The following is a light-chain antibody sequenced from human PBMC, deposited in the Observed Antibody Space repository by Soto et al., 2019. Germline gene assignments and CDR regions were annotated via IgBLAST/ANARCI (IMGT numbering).Light chain of an antibody. CDR2: GAY. J-gene: IGKJ2*01. CDR3: QQYGRSPRT. CDR1: QSVSSSY. Sequence: EIVLTQSPGTLSLSPGERATLSCRASQSVSSSYLAWYQQKPGQAPRLLIYGAYRRATSIPDRFSGSGSGTDFTLTISRLEPEDFAVYYCQQYGRSPRTFGQGTKLEIK. V-gene: IGKV3-20*01.